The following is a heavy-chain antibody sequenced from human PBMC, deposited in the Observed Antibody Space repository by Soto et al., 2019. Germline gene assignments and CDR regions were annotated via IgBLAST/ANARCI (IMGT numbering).Heavy chain of an antibody. D-gene: IGHD2-8*01. CDR1: GGTFSSYA. J-gene: IGHJ6*02. CDR2: IIPIFGTA. V-gene: IGHV1-69*13. CDR3: ARDSRYCTNGVCSNYYGMDV. Sequence: SVKVSCKASGGTFSSYAISWVRQAPGQGLEWMGGIIPIFGTANYAQKFQGRVTITADESTSTAYMELSSLRSEDTAVYYCARDSRYCTNGVCSNYYGMDVWGQGTTVTVSS.